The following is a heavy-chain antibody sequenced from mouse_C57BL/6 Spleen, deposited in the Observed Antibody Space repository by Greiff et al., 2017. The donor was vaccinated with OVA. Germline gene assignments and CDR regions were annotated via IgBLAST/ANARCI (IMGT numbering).Heavy chain of an antibody. CDR1: GFTFSDYY. Sequence: EVKLVESEGGLVQPGSSMKLSCTASGFTFSDYYMAWVRQVPEKGLEWVANINYDGSSTYYLDSLKSRFIISRDNAKNILYLQMSSLKSEDTATYYCAREGTGTGYFDVWGTGTTVTVSS. D-gene: IGHD4-1*01. CDR2: INYDGSST. CDR3: AREGTGTGYFDV. J-gene: IGHJ1*03. V-gene: IGHV5-16*01.